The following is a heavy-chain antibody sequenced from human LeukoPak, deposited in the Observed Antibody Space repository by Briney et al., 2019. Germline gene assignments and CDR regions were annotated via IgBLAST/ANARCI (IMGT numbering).Heavy chain of an antibody. Sequence: PGGSLRLSCAASGFTFSSYAMSWVRQAPGKGLEWVSAISGSGGSTYYADSVKGRFTISRDNSKNTLYLQMNSLRVEDTAVYYCAKLGSDTIFGVVIAPSFDYWGQGTLVTVSS. J-gene: IGHJ4*02. CDR1: GFTFSSYA. V-gene: IGHV3-23*01. D-gene: IGHD3-3*01. CDR2: ISGSGGST. CDR3: AKLGSDTIFGVVIAPSFDY.